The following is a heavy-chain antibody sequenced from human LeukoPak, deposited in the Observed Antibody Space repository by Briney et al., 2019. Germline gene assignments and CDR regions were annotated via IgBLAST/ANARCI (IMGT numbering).Heavy chain of an antibody. CDR1: GFTFISYW. J-gene: IGHJ6*02. V-gene: IGHV3-74*01. D-gene: IGHD6-13*01. CDR2: INGDGSST. CDR3: ARLRDSSSPRYYSYGLDV. Sequence: PGGSPRLSCVASGFTFISYWIHWVRQAPGKGLVWVSRINGDGSSTNYADSVKGRFTISRDNAKNTLYLQMNSLRAEDTAVYYCARLRDSSSPRYYSYGLDVWGQGTTVTVSS.